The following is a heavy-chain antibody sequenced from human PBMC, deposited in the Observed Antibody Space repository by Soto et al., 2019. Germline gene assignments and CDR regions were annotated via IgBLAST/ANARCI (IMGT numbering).Heavy chain of an antibody. Sequence: SETLSLTCAVYGESFSGYYWSWIRQPPGQGLEWIGEINHSGSTNYNPSLKSRVTISVDTSKNQLSLKLSSVTAADTAVYYCARDAIVVVPAASYGMDVWGQGTTVTVSS. CDR1: GESFSGYY. CDR2: INHSGST. V-gene: IGHV4-34*01. D-gene: IGHD2-2*01. CDR3: ARDAIVVVPAASYGMDV. J-gene: IGHJ6*02.